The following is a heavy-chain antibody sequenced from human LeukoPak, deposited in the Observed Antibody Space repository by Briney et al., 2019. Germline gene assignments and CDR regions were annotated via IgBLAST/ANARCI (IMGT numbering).Heavy chain of an antibody. D-gene: IGHD2-2*01. Sequence: GSSVKVSCKASGGTFSSYSISWVRQAPGQGLEWMGGIIPIFGTANYAQKFQGRVTITADESTSTAYMELSSLRSEDTAVYYCATGGCGSTSCLVYYYYYGMDVWGQGTTVTVSS. CDR1: GGTFSSYS. CDR2: IIPIFGTA. J-gene: IGHJ6*02. V-gene: IGHV1-69*01. CDR3: ATGGCGSTSCLVYYYYYGMDV.